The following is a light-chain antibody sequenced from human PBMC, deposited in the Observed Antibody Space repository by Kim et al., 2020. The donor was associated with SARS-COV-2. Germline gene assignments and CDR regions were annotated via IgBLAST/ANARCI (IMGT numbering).Light chain of an antibody. Sequence: DIQMTQSPSSLSASVGDRVTITCRASQDIRNYLAWFQQKPGKAPKSLIYGAYTLQSGVPSKFSGSGSGTDFTLTISSLQPEDFASYYCQQYRSYPLTFGGGTKVDIK. V-gene: IGKV1-16*02. CDR2: GAY. J-gene: IGKJ4*01. CDR3: QQYRSYPLT. CDR1: QDIRNY.